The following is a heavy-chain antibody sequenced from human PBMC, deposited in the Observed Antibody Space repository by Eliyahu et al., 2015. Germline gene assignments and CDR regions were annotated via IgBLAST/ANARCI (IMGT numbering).Heavy chain of an antibody. V-gene: IGHV3-23*01. D-gene: IGHD1-26*01. CDR1: GXTFTTYT. CDR3: AKMVGGYPDDY. CDR2: ISNSGSNT. J-gene: IGHJ4*02. Sequence: EVQLLESGGGLVQPGGSLRLSCAASGXTFTTYTMSWVRQAPGKGLEWVSSISNSGSNTYYADSVKGRFTISRENSKNTLYLQMSSLRVEDTAVYYCAKMVGGYPDDYWGQGTLVTVSS.